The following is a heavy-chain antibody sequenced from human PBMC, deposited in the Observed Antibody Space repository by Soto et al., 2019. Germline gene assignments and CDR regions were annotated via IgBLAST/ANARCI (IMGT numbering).Heavy chain of an antibody. CDR2: INHSGST. CDR3: ARGRGSEEQQLVDRNFDY. CDR1: GGSFSGYY. Sequence: QVQLQQWGAGLLKPSETLSLTCAVYGGSFSGYYWSWIRQPPGKGLEWIGEINHSGSTNYNPSLRSRVTISVDTSKNQFSLKLSSVTAADTAVYYCARGRGSEEQQLVDRNFDYWGQGTLVTVSS. D-gene: IGHD6-13*01. V-gene: IGHV4-34*01. J-gene: IGHJ4*02.